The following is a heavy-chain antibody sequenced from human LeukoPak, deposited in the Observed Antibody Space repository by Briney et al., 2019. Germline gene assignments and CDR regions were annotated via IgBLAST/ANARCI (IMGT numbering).Heavy chain of an antibody. J-gene: IGHJ4*02. V-gene: IGHV4-39*07. Sequence: PSETLSLTCTVSGGSISSSSYYWGWIRQPPGKGLEWIVSIYYSGSTYYNPSLKSRVNISVDTSKNQFSLKLSSVTAADTAVYYCARRYYDSSGRDYWGQGTLVTVSS. CDR2: IYYSGST. CDR1: GGSISSSSYY. CDR3: ARRYYDSSGRDY. D-gene: IGHD3-22*01.